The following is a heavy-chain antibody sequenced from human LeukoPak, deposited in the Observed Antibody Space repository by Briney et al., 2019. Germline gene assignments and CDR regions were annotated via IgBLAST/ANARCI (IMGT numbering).Heavy chain of an antibody. CDR3: ARGYCSGGGCHWGSFYFDH. V-gene: IGHV1-2*02. Sequence: ASVKVSCKASEYTFTGYYWHWVRQAPGHGPEWMGWINPKSGDTNYAQKFQGRVTVTRDTSISTAYMELSSLRSEDTAVYYCARGYCSGGGCHWGSFYFDHWGQGTLVTVSS. D-gene: IGHD2-15*01. J-gene: IGHJ4*02. CDR1: EYTFTGYY. CDR2: INPKSGDT.